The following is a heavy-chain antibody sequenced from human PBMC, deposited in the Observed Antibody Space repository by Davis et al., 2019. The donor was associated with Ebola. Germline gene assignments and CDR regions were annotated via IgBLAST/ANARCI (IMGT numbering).Heavy chain of an antibody. Sequence: PGGSLRLSCAASGFTFSVYYMSWIRQAPGKGPEWVSSISSSASYKNYADSVKGRFTISRDDAKKSLYLQMDSLRAEDTALYYCARKGSYWYFDLWGRGTLVTVSS. CDR1: GFTFSVYY. V-gene: IGHV3-11*03. J-gene: IGHJ2*01. CDR3: ARKGSYWYFDL. CDR2: ISSSASYK.